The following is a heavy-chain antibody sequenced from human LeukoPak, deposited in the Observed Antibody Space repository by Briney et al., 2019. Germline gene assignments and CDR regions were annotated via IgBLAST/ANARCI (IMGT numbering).Heavy chain of an antibody. CDR3: ARWAGRCGGDCQSEDR. D-gene: IGHD2-21*02. Sequence: SGGSLRLSCVGSGFTFSTSWMHWVRQAPGKGPEYVAYINQDGSETNYVDSVKGRFTISRDNTRNLLFLQMYSLRDQDTAIYYCARWAGRCGGDCQSEDRWGRGTLVIVTS. J-gene: IGHJ5*02. CDR2: INQDGSET. CDR1: GFTFSTSW. V-gene: IGHV3-7*01.